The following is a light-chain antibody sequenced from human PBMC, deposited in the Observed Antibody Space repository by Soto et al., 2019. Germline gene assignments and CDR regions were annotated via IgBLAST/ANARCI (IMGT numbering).Light chain of an antibody. CDR3: SSYSTSGSYV. V-gene: IGLV2-14*03. CDR1: SSDVGGYNS. CDR2: DVS. J-gene: IGLJ1*01. Sequence: QSVLTQPASVSGSPGQSIAISCTGTSSDVGGYNSASWYQQHPGKAPKLLIYDVSNRPSGVSNRFSGSKSGNTASLTISGLQAEDEADYYCSSYSTSGSYVFGTGTKLTVL.